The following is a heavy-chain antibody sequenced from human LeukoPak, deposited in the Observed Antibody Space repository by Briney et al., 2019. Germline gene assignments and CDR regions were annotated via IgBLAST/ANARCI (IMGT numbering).Heavy chain of an antibody. CDR3: ARGKRSSSWYPY. Sequence: ASVKVSCXASGYTFTSYDINWVRQATGQGLEWMGWMNPNSGNTGYAQKFQGRVTMTRNTSISTAYMELSSLRSEDTAVYYCARGKRSSSWYPYWGQGTLVTVSS. D-gene: IGHD6-13*01. J-gene: IGHJ4*02. CDR1: GYTFTSYD. CDR2: MNPNSGNT. V-gene: IGHV1-8*01.